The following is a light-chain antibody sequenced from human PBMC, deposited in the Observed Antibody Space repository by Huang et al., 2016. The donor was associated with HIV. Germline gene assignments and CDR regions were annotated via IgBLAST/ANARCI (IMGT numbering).Light chain of an antibody. CDR3: HQYYRSPWT. J-gene: IGKJ1*01. CDR1: QTVLYSSNNKNY. V-gene: IGKV4-1*01. Sequence: DIVMTQSPDSLAVSLGERATINCKSSQTVLYSSNNKNYLAWYQQKPGQPPKRLSYGASTRESGVPDRFSGSGSGTDFTLTISSLQAADVAVYYCHQYYRSPWTFGQGTKVEIK. CDR2: GAS.